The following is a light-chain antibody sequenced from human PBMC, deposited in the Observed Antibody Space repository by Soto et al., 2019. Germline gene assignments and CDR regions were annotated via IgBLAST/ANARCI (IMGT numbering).Light chain of an antibody. J-gene: IGKJ1*01. Sequence: DIQMTQFPSSLSASVGDRVTITCRASQTISTCLNWYQQKAGTAPKLLIYGASDWESGIPSRFSGSGSGTYFTLTISSLQPEDFAIYYCQQCLTTPRTFGQGTRVEI. V-gene: IGKV1-39*01. CDR3: QQCLTTPRT. CDR1: QTISTC. CDR2: GAS.